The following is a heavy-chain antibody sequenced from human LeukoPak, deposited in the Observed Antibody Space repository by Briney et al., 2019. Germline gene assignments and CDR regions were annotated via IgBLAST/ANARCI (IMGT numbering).Heavy chain of an antibody. CDR1: GGSFSGYY. J-gene: IGHJ4*02. V-gene: IGHV4-34*01. CDR3: ARDRGGSYSWYYFDY. CDR2: INHSGST. Sequence: SETLSLTCAVYGGSFSGYYWSWIRQPPGKGLEWIGEINHSGSTNYNPSLKSRVTISVDTSKNQFSLKLSSVTAADTAVYYCARDRGGSYSWYYFDYWGQGTLVTVSS. D-gene: IGHD1-26*01.